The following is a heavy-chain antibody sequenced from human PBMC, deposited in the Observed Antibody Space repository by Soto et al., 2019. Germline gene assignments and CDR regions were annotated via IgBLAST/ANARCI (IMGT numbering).Heavy chain of an antibody. J-gene: IGHJ4*02. CDR1: GFTFSDHY. D-gene: IGHD1-26*01. CDR2: IRNKANSYTT. V-gene: IGHV3-72*01. CDR3: ARVGTRVVGATDY. Sequence: EVQLVESGGGLVQPGGSLRLSCAASGFTFSDHYMDWVRQAPGKGLEWVGRIRNKANSYTTEYAASVKGRFTISRDDSKNSLYLQMKSLKTEDTTVYSCARVGTRVVGATDYWGQGTLVTVSS.